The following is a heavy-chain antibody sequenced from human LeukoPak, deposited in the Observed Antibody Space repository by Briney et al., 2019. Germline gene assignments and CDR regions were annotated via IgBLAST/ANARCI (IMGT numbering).Heavy chain of an antibody. D-gene: IGHD3-22*01. CDR1: GFTFSSYA. CDR2: ISGSGGST. V-gene: IGHV3-23*01. J-gene: IGHJ4*02. CDR3: AKDRSTSPNYYDSSGTFDY. Sequence: PGGSLRLSCAASGFTFSSYAMSWVRQAPGKGLEWVSAISGSGGSTYYADSVKGRFTISRDNSKNTLYLQMNSLRAEDTAVYYCAKDRSTSPNYYDSSGTFDYWGQGTLVTVSS.